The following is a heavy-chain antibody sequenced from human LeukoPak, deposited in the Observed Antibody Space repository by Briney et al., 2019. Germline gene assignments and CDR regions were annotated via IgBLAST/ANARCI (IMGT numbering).Heavy chain of an antibody. Sequence: GGSLRLSCAASEFTFITYDMHWVRQAPGKGLEWVAIISYDGNEKYYADSVKGRFTISRDNSKNTLYLQMNSLIADDTAVYYCTRGYGSFDNWGQGTLVIVSS. V-gene: IGHV3-30*03. J-gene: IGHJ4*02. D-gene: IGHD3-10*01. CDR1: EFTFITYD. CDR3: TRGYGSFDN. CDR2: ISYDGNEK.